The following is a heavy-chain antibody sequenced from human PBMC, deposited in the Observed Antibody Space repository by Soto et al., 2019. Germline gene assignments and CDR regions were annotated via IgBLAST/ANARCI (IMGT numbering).Heavy chain of an antibody. J-gene: IGHJ4*02. CDR1: GFTFNTYG. D-gene: IGHD1-26*01. CDR3: ASVKGVGATDY. Sequence: QVQLVESGGGVVQPGRSLRLSCAASGFTFNTYGMNWVRQAPGKGLEWVAVIWFDGSNKYYSDSVKGRFTISRDNSNNTLYLQMNSLRAEDTAVYYCASVKGVGATDYWGQGTLVTVSS. CDR2: IWFDGSNK. V-gene: IGHV3-33*01.